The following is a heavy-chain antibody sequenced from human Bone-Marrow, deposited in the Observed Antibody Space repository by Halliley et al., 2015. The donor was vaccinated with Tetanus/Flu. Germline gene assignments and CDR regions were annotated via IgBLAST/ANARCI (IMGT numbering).Heavy chain of an antibody. CDR3: LRRRGGAWYFDF. Sequence: QLVQSGAEVRKSGESLKISCKGSGYDFTNHWIAWVRQMPGRGLEWMGIIYPADPDTSYSPSFEGQVTMSADKSISTAYLQWSTLKASDTAMYYCLRRRGGAWYFDFWGQGTLVTVSS. CDR2: IYPADPDT. CDR1: GYDFTNHW. J-gene: IGHJ4*02. V-gene: IGHV5-51*03. D-gene: IGHD6-19*01.